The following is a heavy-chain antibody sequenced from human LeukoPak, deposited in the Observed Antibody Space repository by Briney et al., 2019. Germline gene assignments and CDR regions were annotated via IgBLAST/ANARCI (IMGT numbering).Heavy chain of an antibody. J-gene: IGHJ1*01. CDR3: ARVNSVAGSAEYFQH. CDR1: GGSISNYY. Sequence: SETLSLTCTVSGGSISNYYWSWIRQPPGKGLEWIGYISYSGSTNYNPSLKSRVTISVDTSKNQFSLRLSSVTAADTAVYYCARVNSVAGSAEYFQHWGQGTLVSVSS. V-gene: IGHV4-59*01. D-gene: IGHD4-23*01. CDR2: ISYSGST.